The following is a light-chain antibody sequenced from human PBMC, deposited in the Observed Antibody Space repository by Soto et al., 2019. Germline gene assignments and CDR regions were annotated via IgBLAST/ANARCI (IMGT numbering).Light chain of an antibody. CDR3: QQYGGSPTT. CDR2: GAS. Sequence: EIVLTQSPGTLSLSPGERATLSCRASQSVSSNFLAWYQQKPGQAPRLLIYGASSRATAIPDRFSGSGSGTAFTLTITRLEPEDFAVYYCQQYGGSPTTFGQGTRLEIK. CDR1: QSVSSNF. J-gene: IGKJ5*01. V-gene: IGKV3-20*01.